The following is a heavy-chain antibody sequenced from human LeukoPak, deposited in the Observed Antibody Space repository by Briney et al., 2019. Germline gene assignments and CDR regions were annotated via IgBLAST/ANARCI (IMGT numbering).Heavy chain of an antibody. CDR2: INHSGST. D-gene: IGHD3-9*01. CDR3: ARGGLRYFDWLLTYNWFDP. J-gene: IGHJ5*02. V-gene: IGHV4-34*01. CDR1: GGSFSGYY. Sequence: PSETLSLTCAVYGGSFSGYYWSWIRQPPGKGLEWIGEINHSGSTNYNPSLKGRVTISVDTSKNQFSLKLSSVTAADTAVYYCARGGLRYFDWLLTYNWFDPWGQGTLVTVSS.